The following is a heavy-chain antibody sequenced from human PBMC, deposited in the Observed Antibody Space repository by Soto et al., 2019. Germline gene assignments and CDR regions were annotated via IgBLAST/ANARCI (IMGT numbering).Heavy chain of an antibody. CDR1: GFSFSSYA. CDR2: ISGSGGST. Sequence: PGGSLRLSCAASGFSFSSYAMSWVRQAPGKGLEWVSAISGSGGSTYYADSVKGRLTISRDNSKNTLYLQMNSLRAEDTAVYYCAKDPSDSSGYYPKVDYWGEGT. CDR3: AKDPSDSSGYYPKVDY. V-gene: IGHV3-23*01. J-gene: IGHJ4*02. D-gene: IGHD3-22*01.